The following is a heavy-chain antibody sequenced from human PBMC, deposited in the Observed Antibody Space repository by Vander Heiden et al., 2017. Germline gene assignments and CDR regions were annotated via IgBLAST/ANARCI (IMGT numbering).Heavy chain of an antibody. J-gene: IGHJ4*02. V-gene: IGHV4-39*01. D-gene: IGHD4-17*01. Sequence: QLQLQESGPGLVKPSETLSLTCTVSGGSIRSSSYYWGWIRQPPGKGLEWIGSIYYSGSTYYNPSLKSRVTISVDTSKNQFSLKLSSVTAADTAVYYCARTKTTVTTDIDYWGQGTLVTVSS. CDR2: IYYSGST. CDR1: GGSIRSSSYY. CDR3: ARTKTTVTTDIDY.